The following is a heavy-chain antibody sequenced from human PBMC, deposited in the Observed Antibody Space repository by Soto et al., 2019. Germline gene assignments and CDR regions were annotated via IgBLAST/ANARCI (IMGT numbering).Heavy chain of an antibody. Sequence: QVQLQESGPGLVKPSQTLSLTCAVSGGSIGSGGYYWSWTRQLPGKGLEWIGYISYSGNTYYTPSLMSRVTLSRDTSKNQFFLKLSSVTAADTAVYYCARAVESRYFDYWGQGTLVTVSS. CDR2: ISYSGNT. V-gene: IGHV4-31*11. CDR1: GGSIGSGGYY. J-gene: IGHJ4*02. CDR3: ARAVESRYFDY. D-gene: IGHD3-3*01.